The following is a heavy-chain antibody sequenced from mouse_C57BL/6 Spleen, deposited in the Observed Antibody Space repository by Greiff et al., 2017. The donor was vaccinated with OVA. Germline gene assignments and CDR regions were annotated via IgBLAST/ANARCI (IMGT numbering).Heavy chain of an antibody. CDR2: IYPGSGNT. CDR3: ASGSYYDYVFAY. CDR1: GYTFTDYY. D-gene: IGHD2-4*01. V-gene: IGHV1-76*01. J-gene: IGHJ3*01. Sequence: QVQLQQSGAELVRPGASVKLSCKASGYTFTDYYINWVKQRPGQGLEWIARIYPGSGNTYYNEKFKGKATLTAEKSSSTAYMQLSSLTSEDSAVYFCASGSYYDYVFAYWGQGTLVTVSA.